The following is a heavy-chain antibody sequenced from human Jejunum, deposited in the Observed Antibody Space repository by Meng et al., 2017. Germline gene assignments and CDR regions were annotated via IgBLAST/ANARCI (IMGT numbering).Heavy chain of an antibody. J-gene: IGHJ4*02. CDR3: ARMDSAFHYFDY. Sequence: QLQLQQSGSGLVKPSQTLSLTCAVSGGSINSDGYTWSWIRQPPGKGLDWLGYIYHTGSPYYNPSLKSRLTISVDRSENQFSLKLSSVTAADTAVYYCARMDSAFHYFDYWGQGTLVTVSS. CDR1: GGSINSDGYT. CDR2: IYHTGSP. D-gene: IGHD2-2*03. V-gene: IGHV4-30-2*01.